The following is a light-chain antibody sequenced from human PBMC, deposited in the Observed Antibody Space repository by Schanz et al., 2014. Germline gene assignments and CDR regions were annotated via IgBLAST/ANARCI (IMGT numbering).Light chain of an antibody. Sequence: DLVMTQSPDSLAVSLGERATINCKSSQNILFGSNNKNYLAWYQVKPGQPPKQLIYWTSTRESGVPDRFSGSGSGTDFTLTISSLQAEDVAVYYCQQYYSTPYTFGQGTKLEIK. CDR2: WTS. V-gene: IGKV4-1*01. J-gene: IGKJ2*01. CDR1: QNILFGSNNKNY. CDR3: QQYYSTPYT.